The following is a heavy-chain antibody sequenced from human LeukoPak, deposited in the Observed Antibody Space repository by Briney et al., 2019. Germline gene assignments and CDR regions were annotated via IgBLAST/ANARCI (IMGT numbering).Heavy chain of an antibody. D-gene: IGHD3-22*01. Sequence: SETLSLTCAVYGGSFSGYYWSWIRQSPGKGLEWIGEMNHSGSSNHNPSLKSRVTISVDTSKNQFSLKLSSVTAADTAVYYCATQTQKIRYYDSSGYYRGYYYYYMDVWGKGTTVTVSS. CDR3: ATQTQKIRYYDSSGYYRGYYYYYMDV. J-gene: IGHJ6*03. CDR1: GGSFSGYY. CDR2: MNHSGSS. V-gene: IGHV4-34*01.